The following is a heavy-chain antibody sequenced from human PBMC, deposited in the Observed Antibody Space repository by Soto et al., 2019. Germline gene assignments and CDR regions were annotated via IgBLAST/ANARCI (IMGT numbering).Heavy chain of an antibody. Sequence: GGSLRLSCAASGFTFSSYSMNWVRQAPGKGLEWVSSISSSSSYIYYADSVKGRFTISRDNAKNSLYLQMNSLRAEDTAVYYCARAQGYCSGGSCYAGWFDPWGQGTLVTVSS. CDR3: ARAQGYCSGGSCYAGWFDP. V-gene: IGHV3-21*01. D-gene: IGHD2-15*01. J-gene: IGHJ5*02. CDR2: ISSSSSYI. CDR1: GFTFSSYS.